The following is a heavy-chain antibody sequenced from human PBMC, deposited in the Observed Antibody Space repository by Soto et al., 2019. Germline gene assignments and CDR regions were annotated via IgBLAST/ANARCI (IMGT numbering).Heavy chain of an antibody. D-gene: IGHD1-26*01. J-gene: IGHJ5*02. CDR1: GYTFFSYA. CDR2: VSGYNGHT. V-gene: IGHV1-18*01. Sequence: KLVQSGAEVKKPGASVKVSCQTSGYTFFSYAITWVRQAPGQGLEWMGWVSGYNGHTNYAQKFQERVTMTRDSSTTTVFMEVRNLRSDDTAVYYCARFLGPTSSENWFDPWGQGTLVTVSS. CDR3: ARFLGPTSSENWFDP.